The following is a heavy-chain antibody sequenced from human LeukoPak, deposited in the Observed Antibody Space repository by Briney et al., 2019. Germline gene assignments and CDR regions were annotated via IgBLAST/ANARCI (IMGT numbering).Heavy chain of an antibody. CDR2: IYYSGST. V-gene: IGHV4-59*02. J-gene: IGHJ4*02. D-gene: IGHD2-15*01. CDR3: ARAWGCSGGSCYLFFDY. Sequence: GSLRLSCAASGFTVSSNYMSWIRQPPGKGLEWIGYIYYSGSTNYNPSLKSRVTISVDTSKNQFSLKLSSVTAADTAVYYCARAWGCSGGSCYLFFDYWGQGTLVTVSS. CDR1: GFTVSSNY.